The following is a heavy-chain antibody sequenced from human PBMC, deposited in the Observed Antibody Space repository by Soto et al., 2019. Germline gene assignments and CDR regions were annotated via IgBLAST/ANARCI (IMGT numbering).Heavy chain of an antibody. D-gene: IGHD3-10*01. V-gene: IGHV3-23*01. CDR2: ISGSGGST. Sequence: GGSLRLSCAASGFTFSSYAISWVRQAPGKGLEGVSAISGSGGSTYYADSVKGRFTISRDNSKNTLYLQMNSLRAEDTAVYYCANPPLDRFNRLVRVRGCEGGTWSVFWGKRTLDTLSS. CDR1: GFTFSSYA. J-gene: IGHJ4*02. CDR3: ANPPLDRFNRLVRVRGCEGGTWSVF.